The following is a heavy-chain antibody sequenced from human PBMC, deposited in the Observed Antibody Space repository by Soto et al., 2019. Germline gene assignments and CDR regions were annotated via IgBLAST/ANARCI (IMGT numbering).Heavy chain of an antibody. CDR1: GGSISSGDYY. D-gene: IGHD5-18*01. J-gene: IGHJ5*02. CDR2: IYYSGST. V-gene: IGHV4-30-4*01. Sequence: SETLSLTCTVSGGSISSGDYYWSWIRQPPGKGLECIGYIYYSGSTYYNPSLKSRVTISVDTSKNQFSLKLSSVTAADTAVYYCARYSYGYFGLDPWGQGTMGTVSS. CDR3: ARYSYGYFGLDP.